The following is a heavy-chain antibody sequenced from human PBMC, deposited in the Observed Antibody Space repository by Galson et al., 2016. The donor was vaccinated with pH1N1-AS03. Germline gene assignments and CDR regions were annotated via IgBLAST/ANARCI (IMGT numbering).Heavy chain of an antibody. V-gene: IGHV2-70*01. D-gene: IGHD5/OR15-5a*01. J-gene: IGHJ5*02. Sequence: PALVKPTQTLTLTCTFSGFSLSTSGMCVSWIRQPPGKALEWLAFIDWDDDKYYSTSLKTRLTISKDTSKNQVVLTMTNMAPVYTATYYCALKRHGSRGPFDPWGQGTLVTVSS. CDR1: GFSLSTSGMC. CDR2: IDWDDDK. CDR3: ALKRHGSRGPFDP.